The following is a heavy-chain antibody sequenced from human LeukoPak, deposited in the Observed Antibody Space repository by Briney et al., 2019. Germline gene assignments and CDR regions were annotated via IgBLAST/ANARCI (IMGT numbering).Heavy chain of an antibody. Sequence: KTGGSLRLSCAASGLTFSSYSMNWVRQAPGKGLEWVSSISSSSSYIYYADSVKGRFTISRDNAKNSLYLQMNSLRAEDTAVYYCATDPGIPPDYYYYYMDVWGKGTTVTVSS. CDR1: GLTFSSYS. D-gene: IGHD3-10*01. CDR3: ATDPGIPPDYYYYYMDV. V-gene: IGHV3-21*01. J-gene: IGHJ6*03. CDR2: ISSSSSYI.